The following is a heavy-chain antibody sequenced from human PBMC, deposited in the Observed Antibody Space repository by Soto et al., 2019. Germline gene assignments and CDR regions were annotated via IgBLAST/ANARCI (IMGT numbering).Heavy chain of an antibody. CDR1: GGSLSSGSFF. CDR3: VRREAVAGSQFDF. V-gene: IGHV4-39*02. Sequence: SETLSLTCTVSGGSLSSGSFFWGWIRQPPGKGLEWIGHIYFTGTSSYSPSLKSRVTMFVDTSKNNFSLRLTSVTAADTAVYYCVRREAVAGSQFDFWGQGTLVT. J-gene: IGHJ4*02. CDR2: IYFTGTS. D-gene: IGHD6-19*01.